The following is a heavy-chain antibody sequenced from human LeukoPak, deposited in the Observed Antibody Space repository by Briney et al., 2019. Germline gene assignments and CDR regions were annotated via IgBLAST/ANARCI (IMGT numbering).Heavy chain of an antibody. D-gene: IGHD2-15*01. CDR2: MSYDGSNK. Sequence: HPGGSLRLSCAASGFTFDIYAMHWVRQAPGKGLEWVAVMSYDGSNKYYADSVKGRFTISRDNSQNTVHLQMSSLRVADTAVYYCASDQIQHCSSGSCYVIDNWGPGTLVAVSS. V-gene: IGHV3-30*04. CDR1: GFTFDIYA. CDR3: ASDQIQHCSSGSCYVIDN. J-gene: IGHJ4*02.